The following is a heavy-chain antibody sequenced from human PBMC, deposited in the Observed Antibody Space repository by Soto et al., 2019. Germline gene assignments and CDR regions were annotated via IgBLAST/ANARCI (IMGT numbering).Heavy chain of an antibody. J-gene: IGHJ6*02. V-gene: IGHV5-51*04. CDR3: ATSDGDPYYQYSGMDR. D-gene: IGHD4-17*01. CDR2: INPGYSDT. CDR1: GFSFSKYK. Sequence: GESLKISCEASGFSFSKYKIGWVRQMPGKGLEWMGIINPGYSDTRYSPSFEGEVTVSADKPISTAYLQLSTLKASDTATYYCATSDGDPYYQYSGMDRWGQGTMLTLSS.